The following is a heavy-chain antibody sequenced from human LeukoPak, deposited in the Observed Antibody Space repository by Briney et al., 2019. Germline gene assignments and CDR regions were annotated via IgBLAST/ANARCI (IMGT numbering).Heavy chain of an antibody. CDR2: INHSGST. V-gene: IGHV4-34*01. CDR1: GGSFSGYY. J-gene: IGHJ4*02. CDR3: ARAYIVLMVYASYFDY. D-gene: IGHD2-8*01. Sequence: PSETLSLTCAVYGGSFSGYYWSWIRQPPGKGLEWIGEINHSGSTNYNPSLKSRVTISVDTSKNRFSLKLSSVTAAGTAVYYCARAYIVLMVYASYFDYWGQGTLVTVSS.